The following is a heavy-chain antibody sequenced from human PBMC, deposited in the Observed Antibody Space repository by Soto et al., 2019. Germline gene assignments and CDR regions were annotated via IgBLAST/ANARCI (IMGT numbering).Heavy chain of an antibody. V-gene: IGHV3-21*06. CDR2: ITSSGGYI. J-gene: IGHJ5*02. Sequence: PGGSLRLSCAASGFNFNSYTMNWVRQAPGKGLEWVSSITSSGGYISYTDSMKGRFTISRDNAKNSLYLQMNSLRVEDTAVYYCARGHYDTNNWFDPWGQGTLVTVSS. D-gene: IGHD3-3*01. CDR3: ARGHYDTNNWFDP. CDR1: GFNFNSYT.